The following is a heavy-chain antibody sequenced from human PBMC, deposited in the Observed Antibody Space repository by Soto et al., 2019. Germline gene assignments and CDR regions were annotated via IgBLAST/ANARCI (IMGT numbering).Heavy chain of an antibody. CDR2: IIPIFGTA. D-gene: IGHD6-13*01. CDR1: GGTFSSYA. J-gene: IGHJ4*02. Sequence: SVKVSCKASGGTFSSYAISWVRQAPGQGLEWMGGIIPIFGTANYAQKFQGRVTITADESTSTAYMELSSLRSEDTAVYYCVTGIAAASRYFDYWGQGTLVTVSS. V-gene: IGHV1-69*13. CDR3: VTGIAAASRYFDY.